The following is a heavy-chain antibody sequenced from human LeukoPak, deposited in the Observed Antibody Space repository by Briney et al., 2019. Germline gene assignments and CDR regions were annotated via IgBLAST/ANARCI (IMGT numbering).Heavy chain of an antibody. J-gene: IGHJ4*02. Sequence: ASVKVSCKASGYTFTSYYMHWVRQAPGQGLEWMGIINPSGGSTSYAQKFQGRVAMTRNTSITTAYMELSSLRSEDTAVYYCARGLGRTAMVTRGGVRFDYWGQGTLVTVSS. V-gene: IGHV1-46*01. CDR3: ARGLGRTAMVTRGGVRFDY. CDR1: GYTFTSYY. D-gene: IGHD5-18*01. CDR2: INPSGGST.